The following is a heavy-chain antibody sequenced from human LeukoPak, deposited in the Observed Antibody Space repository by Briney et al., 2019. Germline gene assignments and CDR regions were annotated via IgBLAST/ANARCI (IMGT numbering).Heavy chain of an antibody. J-gene: IGHJ4*02. CDR3: ARDAGGGQIGISVDY. V-gene: IGHV3-66*01. Sequence: GGSLMLSCAASGFTVSSNYMSWVRQAPGKGLEWVSVIYNDGRTYYADSVKGRFTISRDNSKSTLYLEMNSLRVEDTAVYYCARDAGGGQIGISVDYWGQGTLVTVSS. CDR2: IYNDGRT. D-gene: IGHD3-16*01. CDR1: GFTVSSNY.